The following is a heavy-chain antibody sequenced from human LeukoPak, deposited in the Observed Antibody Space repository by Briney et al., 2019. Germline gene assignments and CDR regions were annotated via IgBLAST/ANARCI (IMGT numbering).Heavy chain of an antibody. CDR1: GFTFSSYA. CDR2: ISGSGGST. Sequence: GGSLRLSCAASGFTFSSYAMSWVRQAAGKGLEWVAAISGSGGSTYYADSVKGWFTIPRDHSQNTLYLQMHSLRAEDTALYSCAKNLPGIPMVRRVPSYWRQGPLVTVP. J-gene: IGHJ1*01. D-gene: IGHD3-10*01. CDR3: AKNLPGIPMVRRVPSY. V-gene: IGHV3-23*01.